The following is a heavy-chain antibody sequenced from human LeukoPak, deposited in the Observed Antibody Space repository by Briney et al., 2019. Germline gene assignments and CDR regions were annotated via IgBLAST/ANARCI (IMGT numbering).Heavy chain of an antibody. CDR3: ARHVRIAVAGIDY. CDR1: GGSISSYY. D-gene: IGHD6-19*01. CDR2: IYYSGST. V-gene: IGHV4-59*08. Sequence: SETLSLTCTVSGGSISSYYWSWIRQPPGKGLEWIAYIYYSGSTNYNPSLKSRLTISVDTSKNQFSLKLSSVTAADTAVYYCARHVRIAVAGIDYWGQGTLVTVSS. J-gene: IGHJ4*02.